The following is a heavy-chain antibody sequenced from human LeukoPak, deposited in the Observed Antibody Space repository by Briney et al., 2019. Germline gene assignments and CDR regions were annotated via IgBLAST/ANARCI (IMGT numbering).Heavy chain of an antibody. Sequence: GGSLRLSCAASGFTFSSYSMNWVRQAPGKGLEWVSYISSSSSTIYYADSVKGRFTISRDNAKNSLYLQMNSLRAEDTAVYYCARGPRQYYDFWSAKIDLNWFDPWGQGTLVTVSS. J-gene: IGHJ5*02. CDR3: ARGPRQYYDFWSAKIDLNWFDP. V-gene: IGHV3-48*04. CDR1: GFTFSSYS. CDR2: ISSSSSTI. D-gene: IGHD3-3*01.